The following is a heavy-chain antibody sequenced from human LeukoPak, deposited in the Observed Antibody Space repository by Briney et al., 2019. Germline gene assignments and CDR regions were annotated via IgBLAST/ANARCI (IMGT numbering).Heavy chain of an antibody. CDR3: ARGQWFRAF. CDR2: IHYSGSA. V-gene: IGHV4-34*01. CDR1: GFTFGDYA. D-gene: IGHD3-10*01. Sequence: PGGSLRLSCTASGFTFGDYAMSWVRQAPGKGLEWIGEIHYSGSATYNPSLKSRVTISVDTSKNQFSLKMNSVTAADTAVYYCARGQWFRAFWSRGTPVTVSS. J-gene: IGHJ4*02.